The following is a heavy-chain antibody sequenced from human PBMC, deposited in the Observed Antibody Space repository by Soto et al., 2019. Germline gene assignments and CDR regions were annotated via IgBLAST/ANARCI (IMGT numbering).Heavy chain of an antibody. D-gene: IGHD3-10*01. V-gene: IGHV3-30*18. Sequence: QVQLVESGGGVVQPGGSLRLSCAASGFTFRGYVIHWVRQAPGKGLEWVAVISEDGSDKYYADSVQGRFTISRDDSKNTLSLQMDSLRVEDTAIYYCVKEGRLAVGGLDLWGQGALVTVSS. CDR3: VKEGRLAVGGLDL. J-gene: IGHJ5*02. CDR2: ISEDGSDK. CDR1: GFTFRGYV.